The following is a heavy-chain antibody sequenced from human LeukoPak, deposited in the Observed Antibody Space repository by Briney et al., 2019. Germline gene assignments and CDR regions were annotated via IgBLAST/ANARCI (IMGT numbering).Heavy chain of an antibody. Sequence: SETLSLTCTVSGGSISSSSYYWGWIRQPPGKGLEWIGSIYYSGSTYYNPSLKSRVTISVDTSKNQFSLKLSSVTAADTAVYYCARPICSGGSCYSQTQENDAFDIWGQGTMVTVSS. CDR1: GGSISSSSYY. J-gene: IGHJ3*02. V-gene: IGHV4-39*07. D-gene: IGHD2-15*01. CDR2: IYYSGST. CDR3: ARPICSGGSCYSQTQENDAFDI.